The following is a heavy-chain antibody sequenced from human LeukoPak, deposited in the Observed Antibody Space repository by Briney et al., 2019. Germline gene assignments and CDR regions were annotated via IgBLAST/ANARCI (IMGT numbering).Heavy chain of an antibody. V-gene: IGHV4-59*12. CDR1: GGSIGSYY. Sequence: SETLSLTCTVSGGSIGSYYWSWIRQPPGKGLEWIGYIYYSGSTYYNPSLKSRVTISVDTSKNQFSLKLSSVTAADTAVYYCARGGGYSYGLYFDYWGQGTLVTVSS. D-gene: IGHD5-18*01. CDR2: IYYSGST. CDR3: ARGGGYSYGLYFDY. J-gene: IGHJ4*02.